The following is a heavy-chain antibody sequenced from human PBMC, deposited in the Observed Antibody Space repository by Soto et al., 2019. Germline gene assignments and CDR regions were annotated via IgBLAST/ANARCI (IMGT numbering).Heavy chain of an antibody. D-gene: IGHD3-22*01. J-gene: IGHJ4*02. Sequence: EVQLLESGGGFVQPGGSLRLSCAASGITFSNYAMSWVRQAPGKGLEWVSVISGRGDSTYYAESVKGRFTISRDNSKNTVHLQMNKLGADDTALYYCATRNYYDGTGYYYWYYFDFWGQGTLVTVSS. V-gene: IGHV3-23*01. CDR1: GITFSNYA. CDR3: ATRNYYDGTGYYYWYYFDF. CDR2: ISGRGDST.